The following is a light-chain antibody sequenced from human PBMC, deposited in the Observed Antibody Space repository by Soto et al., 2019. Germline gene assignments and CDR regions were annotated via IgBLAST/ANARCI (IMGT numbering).Light chain of an antibody. J-gene: IGLJ3*02. CDR3: SSYTPTSTLV. CDR1: NRDVGSYNL. V-gene: IGLV2-14*01. CDR2: EVR. Sequence: QSALTQPASVSGSPGQSITIACTGTNRDVGSYNLVSWYQQRPGDAPKLIISEVRNRPSGISYRFTGSKSGNTASLTISGLQAEDEADYYCSSYTPTSTLVFGGGTKVTVL.